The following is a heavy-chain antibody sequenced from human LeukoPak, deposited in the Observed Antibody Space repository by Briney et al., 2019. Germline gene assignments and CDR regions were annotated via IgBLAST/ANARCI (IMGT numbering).Heavy chain of an antibody. CDR1: GYTFSAYY. V-gene: IGHV1-2*02. CDR2: LNPNSGAT. Sequence: ASVKVSCAASGYTFSAYYMHWVRQAPGQGLEWMGWLNPNSGATEYAQKFQDRVTITRDTSISTAYMELSRLISDDAAVYYCARDRPHFDYWGQGTLVTVSS. CDR3: ARDRPHFDY. J-gene: IGHJ4*02.